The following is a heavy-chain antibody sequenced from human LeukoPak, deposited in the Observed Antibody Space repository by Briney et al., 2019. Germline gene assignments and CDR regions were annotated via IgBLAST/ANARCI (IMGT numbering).Heavy chain of an antibody. CDR2: IYYSGST. Sequence: SETPSLTCTVSGGSISSYYWSWIRQPPGKGLEWIGYIYYSGSTNYNPSLKSRVTISVDTSKNQFSLKLSSVTAADTAVYYCANNRYYGFPYMDVWGQGTTVTVSS. V-gene: IGHV4-59*01. CDR3: ANNRYYGFPYMDV. D-gene: IGHD3-3*01. CDR1: GGSISSYY. J-gene: IGHJ6*02.